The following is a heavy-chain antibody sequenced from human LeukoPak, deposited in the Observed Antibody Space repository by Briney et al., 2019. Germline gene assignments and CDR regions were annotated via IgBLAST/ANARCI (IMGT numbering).Heavy chain of an antibody. D-gene: IGHD6-19*01. Sequence: GASVKVSCKASGYTFTSYGISWVRQAPGQGLEWMGWINPNSGGTNYAQKFQGRVTMTRDTSISTAYMELSRLRSDDTAVYYCARTRAVADAFDIWGQGTMVTVSS. CDR2: INPNSGGT. J-gene: IGHJ3*02. CDR3: ARTRAVADAFDI. CDR1: GYTFTSYG. V-gene: IGHV1-2*02.